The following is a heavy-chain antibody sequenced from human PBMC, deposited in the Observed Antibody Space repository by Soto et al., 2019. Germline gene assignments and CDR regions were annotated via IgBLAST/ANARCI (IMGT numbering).Heavy chain of an antibody. Sequence: QVQLVQSGAEVKKPGSSVKVSCKASGGTFSSYAISWVRQAPGQGLEWMGGIIPIFGTANYAQKFQGRVTITADESTSTAYMDLSSLRSEDTAVYYCATEIAAAGTRYYYGMDVWGQGTTVTVSS. CDR3: ATEIAAAGTRYYYGMDV. CDR2: IIPIFGTA. CDR1: GGTFSSYA. D-gene: IGHD6-13*01. J-gene: IGHJ6*02. V-gene: IGHV1-69*12.